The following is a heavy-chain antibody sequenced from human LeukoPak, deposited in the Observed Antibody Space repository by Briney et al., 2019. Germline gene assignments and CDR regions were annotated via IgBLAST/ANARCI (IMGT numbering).Heavy chain of an antibody. CDR3: AKGTSGIIAGGHDYYMDV. V-gene: IGHV3-30*02. CDR1: GFPLSSYS. Sequence: GGSLRLSCAASGFPLSSYSMNWVRQAPGKGLEWVTFIRYDGIAIQYADSVKGRFTISRDNSKNALYLQMISLRPEDTAVYFCAKGTSGIIAGGHDYYMDVWGKGTTVTISS. CDR2: IRYDGIAI. D-gene: IGHD6-13*01. J-gene: IGHJ6*03.